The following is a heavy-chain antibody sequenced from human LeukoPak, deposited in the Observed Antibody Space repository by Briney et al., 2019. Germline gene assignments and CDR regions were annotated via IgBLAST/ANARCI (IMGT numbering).Heavy chain of an antibody. CDR2: IWYDGSNK. D-gene: IGHD6-19*01. Sequence: GRSLRLSCAASGFTFSSYGMHWVRQAPGKGLEWVAVIWYDGSNKYYADSVKGRFTISRDNSKNTLYLQMNSLRAEDTAVYYCARDQQWLRNGYYYYGMDVWGQGTTVTVSS. CDR1: GFTFSSYG. V-gene: IGHV3-33*01. J-gene: IGHJ6*02. CDR3: ARDQQWLRNGYYYYGMDV.